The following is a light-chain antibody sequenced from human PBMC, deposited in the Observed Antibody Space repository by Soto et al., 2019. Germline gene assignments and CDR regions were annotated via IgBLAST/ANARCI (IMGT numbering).Light chain of an antibody. CDR3: QQYGRLPFS. CDR2: GSS. J-gene: IGKJ3*01. CDR1: QSVGTSY. Sequence: EIVLTQSPATLSLSPGERATLSCRASQSVGTSYLAWYQQRPGQAPRLLISGSSTRAAGIPDRFSGSGSGTEFTLTITRLEPEDFAVYYCQQYGRLPFSFGPGTKVDF. V-gene: IGKV3-20*01.